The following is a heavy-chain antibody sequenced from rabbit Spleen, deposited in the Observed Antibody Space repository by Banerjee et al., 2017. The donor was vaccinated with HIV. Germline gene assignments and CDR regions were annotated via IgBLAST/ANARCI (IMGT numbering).Heavy chain of an antibody. Sequence: QEQLEESGGDLVKPGASLTLTCTASGFSFSSSYYYMCWVRQAPGKGLEWLACIYTGDGTTYYANWAKGRFPISKTSSTTVTLQKTSLTAADTATYFCARDLAGVIGWNFNLWGQGTLVTVS. CDR1: GFSFSSSYY. V-gene: IGHV1S45*01. D-gene: IGHD4-1*01. J-gene: IGHJ4*01. CDR2: IYTGDGTT. CDR3: ARDLAGVIGWNFNL.